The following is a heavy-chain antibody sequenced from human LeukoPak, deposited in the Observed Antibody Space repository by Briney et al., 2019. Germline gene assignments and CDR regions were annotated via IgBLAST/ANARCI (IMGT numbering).Heavy chain of an antibody. CDR1: GGSISSYY. CDR3: AREGSYCSGGSCYSPFDY. Sequence: PSETLPLTCTVSGGSISSYYWSWIRQPPGKGLEWIGYIYYSGSTNYNPSLKSRVTISVDTSKNQFSLKLSSVTAADTAVYYCAREGSYCSGGSCYSPFDYWGQGTLVTVSS. D-gene: IGHD2-15*01. V-gene: IGHV4-59*01. J-gene: IGHJ4*02. CDR2: IYYSGST.